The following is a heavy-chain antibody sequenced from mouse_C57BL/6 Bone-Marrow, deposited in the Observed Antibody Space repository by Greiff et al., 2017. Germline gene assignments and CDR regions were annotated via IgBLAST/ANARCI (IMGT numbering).Heavy chain of an antibody. Sequence: EVQRVESGGGLVKPGGSLKLSCAASGFTFSDYGMHWVRQAPEKGLEWVAYISRGSSTIYYADTVKGRFTISRDNAKNTLFLQMTSLRSEDTARYYCATGGNSYAMDYWGQGTSRTVSS. CDR1: GFTFSDYG. CDR3: ATGGNSYAMDY. J-gene: IGHJ4*01. V-gene: IGHV5-17*01. CDR2: ISRGSSTI.